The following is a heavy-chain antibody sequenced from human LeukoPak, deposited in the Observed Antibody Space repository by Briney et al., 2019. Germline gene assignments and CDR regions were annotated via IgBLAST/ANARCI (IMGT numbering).Heavy chain of an antibody. V-gene: IGHV1-24*01. D-gene: IGHD6-13*01. J-gene: IGHJ6*02. CDR2: FDPEDGET. CDR1: GYTLTELS. Sequence: GASVKVSCKVSGYTLTELSMHWVRQAPGKGLEWMGGFDPEDGETIYAQKFQGRVTMTEDTSTDTAYMELSSLRSEDTAVYYCARGPAGTNYYFYGMDVWGQGTTVTVSS. CDR3: ARGPAGTNYYFYGMDV.